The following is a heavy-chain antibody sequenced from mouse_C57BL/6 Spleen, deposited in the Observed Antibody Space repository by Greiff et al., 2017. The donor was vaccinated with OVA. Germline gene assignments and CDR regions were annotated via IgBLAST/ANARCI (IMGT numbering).Heavy chain of an antibody. CDR1: GYSITSGYY. Sequence: EVKLQESGPGLVKPSQSLSLTCSVTGYSITSGYYWNWIRQFPGNKLEWMGYISYDGSNNYNPSLKNRISITRDTSKNQFFLKLNSVTTEDTATYYCAIITTVVAGYWYFDVWGTGTTVTVSS. CDR3: AIITTVVAGYWYFDV. V-gene: IGHV3-6*01. D-gene: IGHD1-1*01. J-gene: IGHJ1*03. CDR2: ISYDGSN.